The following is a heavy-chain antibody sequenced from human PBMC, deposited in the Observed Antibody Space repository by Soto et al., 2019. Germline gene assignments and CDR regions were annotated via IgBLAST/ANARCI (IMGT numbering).Heavy chain of an antibody. CDR3: ARTGVSGYDSRAFDI. Sequence: SVKVSCTASGGTFSSYTISWVRQAPGQGLGWMGWIIPILGIAKDAQKFQGRGTITADKALSTAYMELSSHRSEDTVVYSCARTGVSGYDSRAFDICGQGTTVTVSS. CDR2: IIPILGIA. CDR1: GGTFSSYT. V-gene: IGHV1-69*02. D-gene: IGHD5-12*01. J-gene: IGHJ3*02.